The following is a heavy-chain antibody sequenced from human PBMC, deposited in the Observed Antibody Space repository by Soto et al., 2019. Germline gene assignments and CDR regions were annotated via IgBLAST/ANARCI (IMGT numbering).Heavy chain of an antibody. D-gene: IGHD2-21*01. V-gene: IGHV5-51*01. Sequence: AHLEQSGSEVKKSGESLRISCKGVGYDFSTYWFGWVRQMSGKGLEWMGIMYPGDSDTRITPSFQGRVTLSVDPSVSTAYLQWDTLQASDTAIYYCASLPRDCNYTSCYFADSWGQGTQVTVSS. CDR3: ASLPRDCNYTSCYFADS. CDR2: MYPGDSDT. CDR1: GYDFSTYW. J-gene: IGHJ4*02.